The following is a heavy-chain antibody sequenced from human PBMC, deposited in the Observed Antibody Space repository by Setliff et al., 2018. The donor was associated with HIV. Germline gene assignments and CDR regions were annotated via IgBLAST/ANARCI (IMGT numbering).Heavy chain of an antibody. D-gene: IGHD3-22*01. V-gene: IGHV3-15*01. CDR1: GLRVSDAW. J-gene: IGHJ4*02. Sequence: LSCAVSGLRVSDAWLSWVRQAPGKGLEWLARIKSETDGGTTDYAAPVKGRFTILGDDSKNMLYLEMSNLQTEETAMYYCTHMGHYFDGTGYNRMYYFDYWGQGALVTVSS. CDR2: IKSETDGGTT. CDR3: THMGHYFDGTGYNRMYYFDY.